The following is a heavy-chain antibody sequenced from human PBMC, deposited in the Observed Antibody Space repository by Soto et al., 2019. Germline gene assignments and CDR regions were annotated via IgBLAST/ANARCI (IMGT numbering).Heavy chain of an antibody. D-gene: IGHD2-15*01. CDR3: ATSGLYCSGGSCYSGAFDI. V-gene: IGHV1-46*03. Sequence: ASVKVSCKASGYTFTSYYMHWVRQAPGQGLEWMGRIYPSDSSTSYAQKFQGRVTMTGDTSTSTAYMELSSLRSEDTAVYYCATSGLYCSGGSCYSGAFDIWGQGTMVTVSS. CDR1: GYTFTSYY. CDR2: IYPSDSST. J-gene: IGHJ3*02.